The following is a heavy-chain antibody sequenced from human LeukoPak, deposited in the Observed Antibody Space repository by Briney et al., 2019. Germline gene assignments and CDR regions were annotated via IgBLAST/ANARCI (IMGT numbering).Heavy chain of an antibody. CDR1: GYTFTSYG. CDR3: ARVHRGPAYYYGSGSYSPTNYYMDV. CDR2: ISAYNGNT. D-gene: IGHD3-10*01. V-gene: IGHV1-18*01. Sequence: ASVKVSCKASGYTFTSYGISWVRQAPGQGLEWMGWISAYNGNTNYAQKFQGRVNMTRDTSISTAYMELSRLRSDDTAVYYCARVHRGPAYYYGSGSYSPTNYYMDVWGKGTTVTVSS. J-gene: IGHJ6*03.